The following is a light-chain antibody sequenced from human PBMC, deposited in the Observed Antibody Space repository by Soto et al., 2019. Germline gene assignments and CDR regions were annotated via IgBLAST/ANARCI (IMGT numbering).Light chain of an antibody. CDR3: QQASSFPFT. Sequence: DLQMTQSPSSLSASVGDRVTITCRASQVISSWLVWYQQKPGKAPKLLIYKASTWQTRVTSRFSGSESGTAFTLTISSLPPEDFATYYCQQASSFPFTFGGGTEVQIK. V-gene: IGKV1-12*01. CDR2: KAS. J-gene: IGKJ4*01. CDR1: QVISSW.